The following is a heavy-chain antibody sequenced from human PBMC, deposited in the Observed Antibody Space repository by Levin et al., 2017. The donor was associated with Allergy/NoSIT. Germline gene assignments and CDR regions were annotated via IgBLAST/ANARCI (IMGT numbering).Heavy chain of an antibody. CDR3: ARTAINYDILTGYYKDY. CDR2: IYYSGST. Sequence: GSLRLSCTVSGGSISSSSYYWGWIRQPPGTGLEWIGSIYYSGSTYYNPSLKSRVTISVDTSKNQFSLKLSSVTAADTAVYYCARTAINYDILTGYYKDYWGQGTLVTVSS. J-gene: IGHJ4*02. V-gene: IGHV4-39*01. D-gene: IGHD3-9*01. CDR1: GGSISSSSYY.